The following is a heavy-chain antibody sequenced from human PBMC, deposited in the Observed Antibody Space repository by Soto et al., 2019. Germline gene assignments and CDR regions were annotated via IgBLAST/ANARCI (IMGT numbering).Heavy chain of an antibody. CDR3: ARPVWFGNMGYFDS. D-gene: IGHD3-10*01. CDR1: GGSFNGYY. V-gene: IGHV4-34*01. J-gene: IGHJ4*02. CDR2: INHSGGT. Sequence: SETLSLTCAVYGGSFNGYYWTWIRQPPGKGLEWIGEINHSGGTNYNPSLKSRVTVSVDTSKHQFSLKLTSATAADTALYFCARPVWFGNMGYFDSWGQGTLVTV.